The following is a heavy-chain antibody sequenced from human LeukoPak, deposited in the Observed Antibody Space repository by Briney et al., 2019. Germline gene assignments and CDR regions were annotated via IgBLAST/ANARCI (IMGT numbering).Heavy chain of an antibody. V-gene: IGHV4-59*01. CDR1: GGSISSYY. D-gene: IGHD5-12*01. CDR3: ARVGEYSGYDSTFDY. CDR2: IYYSGST. Sequence: PSETLSLTCTVSGGSISSYYWSWIWQPPGKGLEWIGYIYYSGSTNYNPSLKSRVTISVDTSKNQFSLKLSSVTAADTAVYYCARVGEYSGYDSTFDYWGQGTLVTVSS. J-gene: IGHJ4*02.